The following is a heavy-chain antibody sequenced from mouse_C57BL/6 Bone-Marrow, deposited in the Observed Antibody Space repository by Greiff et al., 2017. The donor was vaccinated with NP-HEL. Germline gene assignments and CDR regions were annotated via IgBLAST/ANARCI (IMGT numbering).Heavy chain of an antibody. CDR2: FNSDGGST. V-gene: IGHV5-2*01. CDR3: ARQEVTTRADYYAMDY. D-gene: IGHD2-2*01. CDR1: KYEFPPQN. Sequence: EVNVVESGGGLVQPGESLKLSCESKKYEFPPQNMSWFRRTPEKRRGLVAAFNSDGGSTYYPDTMERRFIISRDNTKKTLYLQMSSLRSEDTALYYCARQEVTTRADYYAMDYWGQGTSVTVSS. J-gene: IGHJ4*01.